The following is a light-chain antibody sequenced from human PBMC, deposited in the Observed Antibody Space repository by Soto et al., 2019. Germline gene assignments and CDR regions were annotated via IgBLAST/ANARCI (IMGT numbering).Light chain of an antibody. CDR2: GAS. CDR1: QSVSSSY. CDR3: QQYNDWPRT. V-gene: IGKV3-15*01. J-gene: IGKJ1*01. Sequence: EIVLRQSPGTLSLSPGERASLSCRASQSVSSSYLAWYQQKPVQAPRLLIYGASTRATGVPARFSGSGSGTEFTLTISGLQSEDFAVYYCQQYNDWPRTFGQGTKVDI.